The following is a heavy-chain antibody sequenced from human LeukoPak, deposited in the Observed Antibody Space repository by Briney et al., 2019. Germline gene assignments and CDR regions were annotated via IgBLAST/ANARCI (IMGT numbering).Heavy chain of an antibody. D-gene: IGHD1-26*01. CDR3: ARDRGATEGNDY. Sequence: ASVKVSCKASGGTFSSYAISWVRQAPGQGLEWMGGIIPIFGTANYAQKFQGRVTITADESTSTAYMELSSLRSEDTAVYYCARDRGATEGNDYWAREPWSPSPQ. CDR2: IIPIFGTA. J-gene: IGHJ4*02. V-gene: IGHV1-69*13. CDR1: GGTFSSYA.